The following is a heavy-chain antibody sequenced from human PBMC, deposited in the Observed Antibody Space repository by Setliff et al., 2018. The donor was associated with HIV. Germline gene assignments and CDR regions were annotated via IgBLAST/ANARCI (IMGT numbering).Heavy chain of an antibody. J-gene: IGHJ6*02. V-gene: IGHV4-4*07. CDR1: GGSLSSYY. D-gene: IGHD5-12*01. CDR2: FYTSGST. Sequence: TLSLTCTVSGGSLSSYYWSWIRQPAGKGLEWIGRFYTSGSTNYNPSLKSRVTMSVDTSKNQFSLKVRYVTAADTAIYYCAREIWGQVAHVPYGMDVWGQGTTVTVSS. CDR3: AREIWGQVAHVPYGMDV.